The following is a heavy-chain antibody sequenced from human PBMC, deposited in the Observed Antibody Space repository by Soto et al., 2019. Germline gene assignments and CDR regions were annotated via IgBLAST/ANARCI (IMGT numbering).Heavy chain of an antibody. D-gene: IGHD2-2*01. CDR2: ISYDGSYK. CDR1: GFTFSNYG. CDR3: AKARVGYCISTSCYAGLDY. J-gene: IGHJ4*02. Sequence: GGSLRLSCAASGFTFSNYGIHWVRQAPGKGLEWVALISYDGSYKYYAVSVKGRFTISRDNSKNTLYLQMNSLRAEDTAVYYCAKARVGYCISTSCYAGLDYWGQGT. V-gene: IGHV3-30*18.